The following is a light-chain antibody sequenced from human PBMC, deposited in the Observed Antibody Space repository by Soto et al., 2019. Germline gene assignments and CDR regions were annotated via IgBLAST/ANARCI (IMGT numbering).Light chain of an antibody. J-gene: IGLJ3*02. Sequence: QSALTQPASVSGSPGQSITISCTGTSSDVGGFNYVSWYQLHPGKAPKLMIYEVTNRPSGISNRFSGSKSGNTASLTISGLQAEDEADYYCATWDDSFRGLFGGGTKLTVL. CDR3: ATWDDSFRGL. V-gene: IGLV2-14*01. CDR1: SSDVGGFNY. CDR2: EVT.